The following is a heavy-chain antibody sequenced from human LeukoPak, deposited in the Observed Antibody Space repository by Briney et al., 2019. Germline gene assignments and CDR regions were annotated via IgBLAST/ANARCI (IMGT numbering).Heavy chain of an antibody. D-gene: IGHD5-24*01. Sequence: GGSLRLSCAASGFTFSSYAMHWVRQAPGKVLEWVAVISYDGSNKYYADSVKGRFTISRDNSKNTLYLQMNSLRAEDTAVYYCASSDGLDYWGQGTLVTVSS. CDR1: GFTFSSYA. CDR2: ISYDGSNK. J-gene: IGHJ4*02. V-gene: IGHV3-30*04. CDR3: ASSDGLDY.